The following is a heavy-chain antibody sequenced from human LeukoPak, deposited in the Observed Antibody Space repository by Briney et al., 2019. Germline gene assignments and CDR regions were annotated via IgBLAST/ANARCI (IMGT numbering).Heavy chain of an antibody. CDR2: ISYDGSNK. CDR3: AKDRGARTVVAATDY. J-gene: IGHJ4*02. D-gene: IGHD2-15*01. CDR1: GFTFSSYG. V-gene: IGHV3-30*18. Sequence: SGGSLRLSCAASGFTFSSYGMHWVRQAPGKGLEWVAVISYDGSNKYYADSVKGRFTISRDNSKNTLYLQMNSLRAEDTAVYYCAKDRGARTVVAATDYWGQGTLVTVSS.